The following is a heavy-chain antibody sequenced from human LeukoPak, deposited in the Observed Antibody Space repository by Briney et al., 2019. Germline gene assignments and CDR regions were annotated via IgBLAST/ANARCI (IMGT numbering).Heavy chain of an antibody. Sequence: SETLSLTCAVYGGSFSGYFWTWIRQSLGKGLEWIGEINLKGKSQVSPSLENRVTISVDTSKNQFSLKMKSVTAADTAVYYCARARAMTYGGVFDVPLEIDYWGQGALVTVSS. CDR2: INLKGKS. V-gene: IGHV4-34*01. CDR1: GGSFSGYF. J-gene: IGHJ4*02. CDR3: ARARAMTYGGVFDVPLEIDY. D-gene: IGHD3-16*02.